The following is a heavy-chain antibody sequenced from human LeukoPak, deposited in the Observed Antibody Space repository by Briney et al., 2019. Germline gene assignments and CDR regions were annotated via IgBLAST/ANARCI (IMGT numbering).Heavy chain of an antibody. CDR2: IYPGDFGT. CDR3: ARVGPGSRLDY. D-gene: IGHD3-16*01. J-gene: IGHJ4*02. CDR1: GYTFSTSW. Sequence: KPGESLKISCSTSGYTFSTSWIGWVGQVPGKDLEWMGIIYPGDFGTIYSPSFQGQVTISVDKSVTTTYLQWSSLMASDTAMYYCARVGPGSRLDYWGQGTLVTVSS. V-gene: IGHV5-51*01.